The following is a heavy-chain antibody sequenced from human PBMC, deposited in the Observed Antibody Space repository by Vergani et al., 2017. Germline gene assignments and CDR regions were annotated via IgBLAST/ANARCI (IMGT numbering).Heavy chain of an antibody. J-gene: IGHJ6*03. CDR2: IKSKTDGGTT. CDR3: TTDLGYCSSTSCPIHYMDV. D-gene: IGHD2-2*01. Sequence: EVQPVESGGGLVKPGGSLRLSCEASGFTFSNAWMSWVRQAPGKGLEWVGRIKSKTDGGTTDYAAPVKGRFTISRDDSKNTLYLQMNSLKTEDTAVYYCTTDLGYCSSTSCPIHYMDVWGKGTTVTVSS. CDR1: GFTFSNAW. V-gene: IGHV3-15*01.